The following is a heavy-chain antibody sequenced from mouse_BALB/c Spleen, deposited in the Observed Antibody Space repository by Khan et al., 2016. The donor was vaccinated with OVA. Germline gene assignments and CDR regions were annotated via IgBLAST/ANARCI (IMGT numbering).Heavy chain of an antibody. J-gene: IGHJ2*01. CDR1: GYSFTGYN. V-gene: IGHV1-42*01. CDR2: IDPYYGGA. Sequence: VQLKQSGPELEKPGASVKISCTASGYSFTGYNMNWVKQSNGKSLEWIGNIDPYYGGATYNQKFKGKATLIVDKSSSTAYMQLKSITYEDFGVYYCTDGYGNYGRYYVDYWGQGTTLTVSS. CDR3: TDGYGNYGRYYVDY. D-gene: IGHD2-10*02.